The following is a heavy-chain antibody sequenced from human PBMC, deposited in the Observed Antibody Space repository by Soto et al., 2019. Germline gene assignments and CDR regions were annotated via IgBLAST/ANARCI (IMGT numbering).Heavy chain of an antibody. Sequence: SETLSLTCAVSGGSISSGGYSWSWIRQPPGKGLEWIGYIYHSGSTYYNPSLKSRVTISVDRSKNQFSLKLGSVTAADTAVYYCARVVAAAGISWWFDPWGQGTLVTVSS. CDR1: GGSISSGGYS. CDR2: IYHSGST. J-gene: IGHJ5*02. D-gene: IGHD6-13*01. CDR3: ARVVAAAGISWWFDP. V-gene: IGHV4-30-2*01.